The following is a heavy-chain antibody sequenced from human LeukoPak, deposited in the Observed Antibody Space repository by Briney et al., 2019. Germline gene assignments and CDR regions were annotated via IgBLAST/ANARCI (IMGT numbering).Heavy chain of an antibody. CDR2: IKSKTDGGTT. Sequence: GGSLRLSCAASGFTFSNAWMNWVRQAPGKGLEWVGRIKSKTDGGTTDYAAPVKGRFTISRDDSKNTLYLQMNSLKTEDTAVYYCTTRYSYGSDYFDYWGQGTLVTVSS. D-gene: IGHD5-18*01. CDR1: GFTFSNAW. J-gene: IGHJ4*02. CDR3: TTRYSYGSDYFDY. V-gene: IGHV3-15*07.